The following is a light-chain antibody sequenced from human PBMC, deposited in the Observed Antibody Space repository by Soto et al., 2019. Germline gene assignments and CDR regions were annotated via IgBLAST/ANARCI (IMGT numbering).Light chain of an antibody. CDR1: QSVSSSY. Sequence: TQSPSTLSLSPGERATLSCRASQSVSSSYLAWYQQKPGQAPRLLIYGASSRATGIPDRFSGSGSGTDFTLTISRLEPEDFAVYYCQHYGTSALFGPGTKVDIK. J-gene: IGKJ3*01. V-gene: IGKV3-20*01. CDR2: GAS. CDR3: QHYGTSAL.